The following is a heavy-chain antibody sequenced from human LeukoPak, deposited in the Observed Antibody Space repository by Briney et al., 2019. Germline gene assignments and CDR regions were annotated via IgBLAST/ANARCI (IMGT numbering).Heavy chain of an antibody. V-gene: IGHV4-39*01. Sequence: XETLSLTCTVSGGSISSSSYYWGWIRQPPGTGLEWIGSIYYSGSTYYNPSLKSRVTISVDTSKNQFSLKLSSVTAADTAVYYCARRYYYDSSGYYPFDYWGQGTLVTVSS. CDR2: IYYSGST. J-gene: IGHJ4*02. CDR1: GGSISSSSYY. D-gene: IGHD3-22*01. CDR3: ARRYYYDSSGYYPFDY.